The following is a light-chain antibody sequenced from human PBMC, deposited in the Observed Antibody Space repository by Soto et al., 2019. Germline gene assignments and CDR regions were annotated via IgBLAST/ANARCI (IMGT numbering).Light chain of an antibody. CDR3: GTWDSSLSAWV. J-gene: IGLJ3*02. V-gene: IGLV2-14*01. Sequence: QSVLTQPASVSGSPGQSITISCTGTNSDVGAFNYVSWYQQHPGEAPKLIIYEVSNRPSGVSNRFSGSKSGNTASLTISGLQTEDEADYHCGTWDSSLSAWVFGGGTKLTVL. CDR2: EVS. CDR1: NSDVGAFNY.